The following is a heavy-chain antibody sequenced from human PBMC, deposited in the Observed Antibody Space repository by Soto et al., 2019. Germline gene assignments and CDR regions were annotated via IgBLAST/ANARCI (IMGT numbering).Heavy chain of an antibody. Sequence: QVQLVQSGAEVKKPGSSVKVSCKASGGTFSSYAXSWVRXXPGQGLEWMGGIIPIFGTANYAQKFQGRVTITADESTSTAYMELSSLRSEDTAVYYCARALVGASLXGGRYYGMDVWGQGTTVTVSS. CDR2: IIPIFGTA. J-gene: IGHJ6*02. D-gene: IGHD1-26*01. CDR3: ARALVGASLXGGRYYGMDV. V-gene: IGHV1-69*01. CDR1: GGTFSSYA.